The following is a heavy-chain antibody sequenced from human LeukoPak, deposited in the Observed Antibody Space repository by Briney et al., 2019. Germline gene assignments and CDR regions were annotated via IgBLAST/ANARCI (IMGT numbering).Heavy chain of an antibody. V-gene: IGHV3-7*01. CDR2: IKQDGSEK. J-gene: IGHJ4*02. Sequence: PGGSLRLSCAASGFTVSSYWMSWVRQAPGKGLEWVANIKQDGSEKYYVDSVKGRFTISRDNAKNSLYLQMNSLRAEDTAVYYCARDYYDSSGSPFDYWGQGTLVTVSS. D-gene: IGHD3-22*01. CDR3: ARDYYDSSGSPFDY. CDR1: GFTVSSYW.